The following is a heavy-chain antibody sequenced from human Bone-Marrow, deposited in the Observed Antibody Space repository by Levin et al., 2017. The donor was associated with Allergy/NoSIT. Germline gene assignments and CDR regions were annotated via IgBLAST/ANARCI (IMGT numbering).Heavy chain of an antibody. D-gene: IGHD2-21*01. Sequence: RAGGSLRLSCVGSGFIFGDFGLHWVRQRPGKGLEWVAISWYDGSKNYYVDSVRGRFTISRDDSKNMVFLQMDSLTVEDTAVYYCAKGPIEVAGRVLDFWGQGTLVTVSS. CDR3: AKGPIEVAGRVLDF. CDR1: GFIFGDFG. J-gene: IGHJ4*02. V-gene: IGHV3-33*03. CDR2: SWYDGSKN.